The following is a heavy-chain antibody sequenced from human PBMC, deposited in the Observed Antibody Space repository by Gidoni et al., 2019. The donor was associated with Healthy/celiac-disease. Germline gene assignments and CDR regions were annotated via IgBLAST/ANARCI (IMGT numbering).Heavy chain of an antibody. D-gene: IGHD3-10*01. J-gene: IGHJ4*02. CDR2: IYSGGST. Sequence: EVQLVESGGGLVQPGGSLRLSCAASGFTVSSNYMSWVRQAPGEGLEWVSVIYSGGSTYYADSVNGRFTISRDNSKNTLYLQMNSLRAEDTAVYYCARGALSYGSGSYIDYWGQGTLVTVSS. CDR1: GFTVSSNY. V-gene: IGHV3-66*01. CDR3: ARGALSYGSGSYIDY.